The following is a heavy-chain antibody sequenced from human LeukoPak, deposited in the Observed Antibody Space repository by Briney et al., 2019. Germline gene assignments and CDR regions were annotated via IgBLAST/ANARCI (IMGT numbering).Heavy chain of an antibody. CDR2: IHYSGST. J-gene: IGHJ6*03. V-gene: IGHV4-59*01. CDR3: ARTTEGGYTYDYFYYYYMDV. Sequence: SETLSLTCTVSGGSINNYYWSWIRQPPGKGLEWIGYIHYSGSTNYNPSLKSRVTISVNMSKNQFSLRLSSVAAADTAVYYCARTTEGGYTYDYFYYYYMDVWGKGTTVTISS. D-gene: IGHD5-18*01. CDR1: GGSINNYY.